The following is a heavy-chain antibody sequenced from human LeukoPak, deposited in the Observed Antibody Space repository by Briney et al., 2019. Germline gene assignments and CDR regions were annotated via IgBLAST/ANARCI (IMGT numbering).Heavy chain of an antibody. D-gene: IGHD1/OR15-1a*01. J-gene: IGHJ4*02. CDR2: IGARFET. CDR3: AKRGPGTLAGSFDH. CDR1: GFIFSNFA. V-gene: IGHV3-23*01. Sequence: GSLRLSCAASGFIFSNFAMTWVRQAPGKGLEWVAIIGARFETFYADSVKGRFTISRDNPKNTVSLEMTSLRGEDSAIYFCAKRGPGTLAGSFDHWGQGRLVTVSS.